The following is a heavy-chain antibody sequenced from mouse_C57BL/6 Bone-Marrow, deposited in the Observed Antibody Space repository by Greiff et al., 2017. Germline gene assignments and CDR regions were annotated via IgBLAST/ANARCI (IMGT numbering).Heavy chain of an antibody. J-gene: IGHJ4*01. V-gene: IGHV1-20*01. CDR1: GYSFTGYF. Sequence: EVQLQQSGPERVKPGDSVKISCKASGYSFTGYFMNGVMQSHGKSLEWIGRINPYNGDTCYNQKFKGKATLTVDKSSSRDHMERRSLTSEDSAVYYCASRWVLRGYYAMDYWGQGTSVTVSS. CDR3: ASRWVLRGYYAMDY. D-gene: IGHD2-3*01. CDR2: INPYNGDT.